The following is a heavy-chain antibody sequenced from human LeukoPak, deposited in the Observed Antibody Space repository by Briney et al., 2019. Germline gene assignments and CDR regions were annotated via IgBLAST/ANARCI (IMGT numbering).Heavy chain of an antibody. CDR2: IRYDGSNK. V-gene: IGHV3-30*02. Sequence: GGSLRLSCAASGFTFSSYDIHWVRQAPGKGLEWVAFIRYDGSNKYYADSVKGRFTISRDNSKSTLSLQMNSLRAEDTAIYYCATYRQVLLPFESWGQGTLVTVSS. J-gene: IGHJ4*02. CDR3: ATYRQVLLPFES. CDR1: GFTFSSYD. D-gene: IGHD2-8*02.